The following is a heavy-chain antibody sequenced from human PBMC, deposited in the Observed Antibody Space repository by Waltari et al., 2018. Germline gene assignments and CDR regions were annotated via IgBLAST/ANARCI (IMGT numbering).Heavy chain of an antibody. CDR2: FDPEDGET. Sequence: QVQLVQSGAEVKKPGASVKVSCKVSGYTLTELSMHWVRQAPGKGLEGMGVFDPEDGETIDAQKFQGRVTMTRNTSISTAYMELSSLRSEDTAVYYCATVFVETHWGQGTMVTVSS. J-gene: IGHJ3*01. CDR3: ATVFVETH. CDR1: GYTLTELS. V-gene: IGHV1-24*01. D-gene: IGHD2-15*01.